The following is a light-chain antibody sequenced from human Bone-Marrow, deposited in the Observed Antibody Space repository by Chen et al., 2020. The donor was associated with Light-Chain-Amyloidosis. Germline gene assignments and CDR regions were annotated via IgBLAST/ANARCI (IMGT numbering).Light chain of an antibody. CDR3: QVWDRSSDRPV. V-gene: IGLV3-21*02. Sequence: SYVLTLPSSVSAAPGQTATIACGGNNIGVTSVHWYQQTPGQAPLLVVYDDSDRPSGIPERLSGSNSGNTATLTISRVEAGDEADYYCQVWDRSSDRPVFGGGTKLTVL. CDR2: DDS. CDR1: NIGVTS. J-gene: IGLJ3*02.